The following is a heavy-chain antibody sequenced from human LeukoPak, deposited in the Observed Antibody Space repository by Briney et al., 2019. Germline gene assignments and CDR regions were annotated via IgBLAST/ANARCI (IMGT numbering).Heavy chain of an antibody. CDR2: IYYSGST. V-gene: IGHV4-59*01. Sequence: SETLSLTCTVSGGSISSYYWSWIRQPPGKGLEWIGYIYYSGSTNYNPSLKSRVTISVDTSKNQFSLKLSSVTAADTAVYYCARLAYYYYMDVWGKGTTVTVSS. J-gene: IGHJ6*03. CDR1: GGSISSYY. CDR3: ARLAYYYYMDV.